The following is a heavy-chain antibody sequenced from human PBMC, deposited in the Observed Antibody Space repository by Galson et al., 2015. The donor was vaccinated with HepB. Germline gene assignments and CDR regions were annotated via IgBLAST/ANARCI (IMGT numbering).Heavy chain of an antibody. CDR1: GFTVSSNY. V-gene: IGHV3-66*01. J-gene: IGHJ2*01. Sequence: SLRLSCAASGFTVSSNYMSWVRQAPGKGLEWVSVIYSGGSTYYADSVKGRFTISRDNSKNTLYLQMNSLRAEDTAVYYCARDSPWAAAGTWWYFDLWGRGTLVTVSS. CDR3: ARDSPWAAAGTWWYFDL. D-gene: IGHD6-13*01. CDR2: IYSGGST.